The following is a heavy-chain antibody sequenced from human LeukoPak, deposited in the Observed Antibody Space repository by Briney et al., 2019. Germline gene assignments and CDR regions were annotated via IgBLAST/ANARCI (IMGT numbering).Heavy chain of an antibody. Sequence: GESLKISCKTSGYSFTSYWIAWVRQIPGKGLEWVGIINPADSDTRYSLSLQGQVAISADRSISTAYLQWSSLRASDTAIYYCARGEGGYNYAFWGQGTLVSVSS. CDR1: GYSFTSYW. J-gene: IGHJ4*02. CDR2: INPADSDT. CDR3: ARGEGGYNYAF. D-gene: IGHD5-24*01. V-gene: IGHV5-51*01.